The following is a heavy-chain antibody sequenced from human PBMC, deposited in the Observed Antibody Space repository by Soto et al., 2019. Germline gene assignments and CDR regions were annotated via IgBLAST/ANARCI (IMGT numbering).Heavy chain of an antibody. CDR3: ARGRSLRSGDFDY. D-gene: IGHD3-10*01. CDR1: GDSVSSGAYY. CDR2: IYYSGST. Sequence: PSETLSLTCTVSGDSVSSGAYYWSWIRQPPGKGLEWIGYIYYSGSTNYNPSLKSRVTISVDMSKNQFSLKLSSVTAADTAVYYCARGRSLRSGDFDYWGQGTLVTVSS. V-gene: IGHV4-61*08. J-gene: IGHJ4*02.